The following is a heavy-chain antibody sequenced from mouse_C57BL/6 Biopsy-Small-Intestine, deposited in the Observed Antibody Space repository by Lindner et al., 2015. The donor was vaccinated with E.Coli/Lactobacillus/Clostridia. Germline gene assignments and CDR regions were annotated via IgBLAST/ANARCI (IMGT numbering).Heavy chain of an antibody. CDR3: AVIYGYDVAWFAY. Sequence: VQLQESGAELMKPGASVKLSCKATGYTFTGYWIEWVKQRPGHGLEWIGEILPGSGSTNYNEKFKGKATFTADTPSNTAYMQLSSLTTEDSAIYYCAVIYGYDVAWFAYWGQGTLVTVSA. D-gene: IGHD2-2*01. V-gene: IGHV1-9*01. CDR1: GYTFTGYW. J-gene: IGHJ3*01. CDR2: ILPGSGST.